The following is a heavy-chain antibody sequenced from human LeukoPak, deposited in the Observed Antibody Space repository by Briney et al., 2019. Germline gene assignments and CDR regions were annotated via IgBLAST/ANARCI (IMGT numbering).Heavy chain of an antibody. J-gene: IGHJ4*02. Sequence: SETLSLTCTVSGGSISSYYWSWSRQPPGKRLEWIGYIYYSGSTNYNPSLKSRVTISVDTSKNQFSLKLSSVTAADMAIYYCARGKQQLVPPFDYGGQGALVTVSS. CDR3: ARGKQQLVPPFDY. CDR2: IYYSGST. D-gene: IGHD6-13*01. CDR1: GGSISSYY. V-gene: IGHV4-59*01.